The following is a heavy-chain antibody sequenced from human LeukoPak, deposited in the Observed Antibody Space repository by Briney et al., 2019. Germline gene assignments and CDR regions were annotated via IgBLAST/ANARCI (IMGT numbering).Heavy chain of an antibody. CDR1: GYTFTGYY. D-gene: IGHD6-13*01. CDR3: AKVPPSITAAGNWLGP. V-gene: IGHV1-2*06. CDR2: INPNTGGT. J-gene: IGHJ5*02. Sequence: ASVKVSCKASGYTFTGYYIHWVRQAPGQGLEWMGRINPNTGGTDYAQKFQGRVTMTRDTSITTAYMELSRLTSDDTAIYYCAKVPPSITAAGNWLGPWGQGALVNISS.